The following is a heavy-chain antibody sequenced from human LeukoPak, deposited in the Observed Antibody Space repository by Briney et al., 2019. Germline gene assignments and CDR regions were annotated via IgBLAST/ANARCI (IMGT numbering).Heavy chain of an antibody. V-gene: IGHV4-39*07. D-gene: IGHD5-18*01. CDR1: GGSISSSSYY. CDR3: ARTVDTGDMGV. J-gene: IGHJ6*03. CDR2: IYYSGST. Sequence: PSETLSLTCTVSGGSISSSSYYWGWIRQPPGKGLEWIGSIYYSGSTYYNPSLKSRVTISVDTSKNQFSLKLSSVTAADTAVYYCARTVDTGDMGVWGKGTTVTISS.